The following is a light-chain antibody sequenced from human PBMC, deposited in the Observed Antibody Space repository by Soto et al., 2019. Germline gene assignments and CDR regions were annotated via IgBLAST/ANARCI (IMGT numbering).Light chain of an antibody. J-gene: IGKJ4*02. CDR1: QSVSSN. Sequence: EIVMTQSPATLSVSPGERATLSCRASQSVSSNLAWYQQKPGQAPRLLIYGASTRATGIPARFSGSGSGTESTLTISSLQSEDFAVHYCQQYNNWPLTFGGGTKVDIX. V-gene: IGKV3-15*01. CDR3: QQYNNWPLT. CDR2: GAS.